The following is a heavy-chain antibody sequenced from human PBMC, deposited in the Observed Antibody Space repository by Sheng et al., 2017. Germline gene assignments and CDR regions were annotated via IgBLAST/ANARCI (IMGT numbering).Heavy chain of an antibody. J-gene: IGHJ6*03. CDR1: GFTFSSYS. CDR2: ISSSSSTI. CDR3: ARAGPYDFWSGYSSYYYYYYYMDV. D-gene: IGHD3-3*01. V-gene: IGHV3-48*01. Sequence: EVQLVESGGGLVQPGGSLRLSCAASGFTFSSYSMNWVRQAPGKGLEWVSYISSSSSTIYYADSVKGRFTISRDNAKNSLYLQMSSLRAEDTAVYYCARAGPYDFWSGYSSYYYYYYYMDVWGKGTRSPSP.